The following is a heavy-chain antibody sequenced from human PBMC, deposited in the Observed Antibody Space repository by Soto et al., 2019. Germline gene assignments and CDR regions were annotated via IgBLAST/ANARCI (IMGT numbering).Heavy chain of an antibody. V-gene: IGHV4-59*12. CDR3: ASSSPSYCSSSCCPDTACTDI. CDR2: IYYSGST. D-gene: IGHD2-2*01. CDR1: VGSLISYF. Sequence: PAETLSLTCTFSVGSLISYFLSWMRQPPGKGLEWIGNIYYSGSTNYNPSLKSRVTISVDTSKNQFSLKLSSVTAADTAVYYCASSSPSYCSSSCCPDTACTDI. J-gene: IGHJ3*02.